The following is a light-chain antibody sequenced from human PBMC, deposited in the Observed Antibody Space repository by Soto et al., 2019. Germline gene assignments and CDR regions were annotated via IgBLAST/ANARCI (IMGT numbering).Light chain of an antibody. CDR2: EAS. V-gene: IGKV1-5*03. CDR1: QTISRW. CDR3: QRYQLYSWT. Sequence: ASQTISRWLAWYQQKPGKAPKLLIYEASSLQSGVPSRFSGSGSGTEISLSFASPQLLDIATYDLQRYQLYSWTFGQGTKVDIK. J-gene: IGKJ1*01.